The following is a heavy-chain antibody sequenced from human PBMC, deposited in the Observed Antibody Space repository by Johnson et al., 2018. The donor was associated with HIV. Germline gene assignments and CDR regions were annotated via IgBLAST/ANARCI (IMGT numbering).Heavy chain of an antibody. J-gene: IGHJ3*02. CDR2: ISYDGSNK. CDR3: ARVRTTMILGVDM. V-gene: IGHV3-30*04. Sequence: VQLVESGGGVVQPGRSMRLSCAASGFTFSSYAMHWVRQAPGKGLEWVALISYDGSNKFYAYSVKGRFTISRDNSKKTLYLQMNSLRIEDTAGYYWARVRTTMILGVDMWGQGTMVTVSS. CDR1: GFTFSSYA. D-gene: IGHD3-22*01.